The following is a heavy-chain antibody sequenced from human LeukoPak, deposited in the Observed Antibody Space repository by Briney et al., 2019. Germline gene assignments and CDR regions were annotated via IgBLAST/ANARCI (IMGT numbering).Heavy chain of an antibody. V-gene: IGHV1-18*01. D-gene: IGHD3-22*01. Sequence: ASVKVSCKASGYTFTSYTISWVRQAPGQGLEWMGWISAYNGNTDYAQKLQGRVTMTTDAPTSTAYMELRSLRSDDTAVYYCARPNNYYDDNGFYNWFDPWGQGTLVTVSS. CDR1: GYTFTSYT. CDR3: ARPNNYYDDNGFYNWFDP. CDR2: ISAYNGNT. J-gene: IGHJ5*02.